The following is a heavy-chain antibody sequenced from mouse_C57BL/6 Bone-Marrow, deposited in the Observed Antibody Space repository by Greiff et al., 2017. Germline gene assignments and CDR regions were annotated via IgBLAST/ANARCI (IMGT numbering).Heavy chain of an antibody. D-gene: IGHD2-5*01. J-gene: IGHJ3*01. Sequence: QVQLQQSGAELMKPGASVKLSCKATGYTFTGYWIEWVKQRPGNGLEWIGEILPGSGSTNYNEKVKGKATFTADTSSNTVYMQLSSLTTEDSAIYYCTRVRYSNPFAYWGQGTLVTVSA. V-gene: IGHV1-9*01. CDR2: ILPGSGST. CDR1: GYTFTGYW. CDR3: TRVRYSNPFAY.